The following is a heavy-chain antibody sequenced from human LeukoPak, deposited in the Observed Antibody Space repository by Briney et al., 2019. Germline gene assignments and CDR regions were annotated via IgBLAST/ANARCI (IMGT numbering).Heavy chain of an antibody. CDR1: GFTFSSYG. J-gene: IGHJ4*02. D-gene: IGHD2-2*01. Sequence: GRSLRLSCAASGFTFSSYGMHWVRQAPGKGLEWVAVIWYDGSNKYYADSVEGRFTISRDNSKNTLYLQMNSLRAEDTAVYYCARDSCSSTSCYGGYSFDYWGQGTLVTVSS. V-gene: IGHV3-33*01. CDR3: ARDSCSSTSCYGGYSFDY. CDR2: IWYDGSNK.